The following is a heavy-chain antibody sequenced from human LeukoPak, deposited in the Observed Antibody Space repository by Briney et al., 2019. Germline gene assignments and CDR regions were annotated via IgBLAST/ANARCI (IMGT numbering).Heavy chain of an antibody. CDR2: ISYDGSNK. D-gene: IGHD1-26*01. CDR3: AKTRGGSYTPFGY. V-gene: IGHV3-30*18. J-gene: IGHJ4*02. CDR1: GFTFSSYG. Sequence: GRSLRLSCAASGFTFSSYGMHWVRQAPGKGLEWVAVISYDGSNKYYADSVKGRFTISRDNSKNTLYLQMNSLGAEDTAVYYCAKTRGGSYTPFGYWGQGTLVTVSS.